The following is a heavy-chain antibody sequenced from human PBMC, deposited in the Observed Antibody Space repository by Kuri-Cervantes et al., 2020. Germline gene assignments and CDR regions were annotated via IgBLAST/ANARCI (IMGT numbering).Heavy chain of an antibody. Sequence: ASVKVSCKASGYTFTSYDINWVRQATGQGLEWMGWMNPNSGNTGYAQKFQGRVTMTRNTSISTAYMELSSLRSEDTAVYYCATSVIMGCSSTSCSIDYWGQGTLVTDSS. CDR3: ATSVIMGCSSTSCSIDY. V-gene: IGHV1-8*01. CDR1: GYTFTSYD. CDR2: MNPNSGNT. J-gene: IGHJ4*02. D-gene: IGHD2-2*01.